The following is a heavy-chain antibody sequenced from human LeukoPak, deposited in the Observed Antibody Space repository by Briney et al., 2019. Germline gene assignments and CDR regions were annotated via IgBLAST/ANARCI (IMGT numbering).Heavy chain of an antibody. CDR2: IRSKAGSYAT. CDR3: TGGTTVTTLDY. Sequence: PGGSLKLSCVASGFTFSGSAMHWVRQASGKGLECVSGIRSKAGSYATEYAASVKGRFTNSREDSKNTAYLQMNSLKTEDTAVYYCTGGTTVTTLDYWGQGTLVTVSS. D-gene: IGHD4-17*01. CDR1: GFTFSGSA. J-gene: IGHJ4*02. V-gene: IGHV3-73*01.